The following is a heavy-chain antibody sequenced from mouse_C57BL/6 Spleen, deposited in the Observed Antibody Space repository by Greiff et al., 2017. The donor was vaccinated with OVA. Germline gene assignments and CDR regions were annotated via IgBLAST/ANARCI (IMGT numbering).Heavy chain of an antibody. J-gene: IGHJ2*01. CDR2: ISYDGSN. CDR1: GYSITSGYY. Sequence: EVKLEESGPGLVKPSQSLSLTCSVTGYSITSGYYWNWIRQFPGNKLEWMGYISYDGSNNYNPSLKNRISITRDTSENQFFLKLNSVTTEDTATYYCAIYYDYGFDYWGQGTTLTVSS. CDR3: AIYYDYGFDY. D-gene: IGHD2-4*01. V-gene: IGHV3-6*01.